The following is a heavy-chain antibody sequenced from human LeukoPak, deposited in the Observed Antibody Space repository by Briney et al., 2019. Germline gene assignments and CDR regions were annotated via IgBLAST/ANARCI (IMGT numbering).Heavy chain of an antibody. J-gene: IGHJ2*01. CDR2: VWFDGSDQ. CDR3: AGAYYVGYSYGRNHYWYFDL. V-gene: IGHV3-33*03. D-gene: IGHD5-18*01. Sequence: PGGSLRLSCAASGFTFSDYGMHWVRQAPGKGLEWVAVVWFDGSDQYYADSVKGRFTISRDNAKNSLYLQMNSLRAEDTAVYYCAGAYYVGYSYGRNHYWYFDLWGRGTLVTVSS. CDR1: GFTFSDYG.